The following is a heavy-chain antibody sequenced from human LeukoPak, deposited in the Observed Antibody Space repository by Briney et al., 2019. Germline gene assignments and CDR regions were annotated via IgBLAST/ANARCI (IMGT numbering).Heavy chain of an antibody. Sequence: SGGSLRLSCAASGFIFNYYGMHWVRQAPGKGLEWVSLITGDGAGTYYADSVKGRFTISRDNNKNSLYPQMNSLRTEDTALYYCAKDPRRTYPWHGMDVWGQGTTVTVSS. J-gene: IGHJ6*02. CDR1: GFIFNYYG. CDR2: ITGDGAGT. V-gene: IGHV3-43*02. CDR3: AKDPRRTYPWHGMDV.